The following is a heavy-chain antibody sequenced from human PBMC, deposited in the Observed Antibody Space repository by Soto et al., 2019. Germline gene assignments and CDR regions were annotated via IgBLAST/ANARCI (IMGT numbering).Heavy chain of an antibody. D-gene: IGHD1-26*01. J-gene: IGHJ6*02. CDR3: ASGTEVSPSWDV. V-gene: IGHV4-31*03. CDR1: GGYISSGGYY. Sequence: SETQSLTCPVSGGYISSGGYYWSWIRQHPGKGLEWIGYIYYSGSTYYNPSLKSRVTISVDTSKNQFSLKLSSVTAADTAVYYCASGTEVSPSWDVWGQGTTVTVSS. CDR2: IYYSGST.